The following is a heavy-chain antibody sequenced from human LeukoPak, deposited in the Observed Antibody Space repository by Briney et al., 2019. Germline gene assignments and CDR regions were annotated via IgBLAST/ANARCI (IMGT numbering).Heavy chain of an antibody. Sequence: ASVKVSCKASGYTLTDYYMHWVRQAPGQGLEWMGGINPNSGGTNYAQKFQGRVIMTRDTSISKVYMELRSLRSDDTAVYYCAREGITRKTRSTDYWGQGTLVTVSS. V-gene: IGHV1-2*02. CDR1: GYTLTDYY. J-gene: IGHJ4*02. D-gene: IGHD3-16*01. CDR3: AREGITRKTRSTDY. CDR2: INPNSGGT.